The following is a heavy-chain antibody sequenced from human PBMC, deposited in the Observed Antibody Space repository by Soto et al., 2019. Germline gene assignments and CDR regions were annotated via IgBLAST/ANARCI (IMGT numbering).Heavy chain of an antibody. Sequence: PGGSLRLSCAASGRTFSSYLMSWVRQAPGKGLEWVSAISGSGSNTYYADSVKGRFTISRDNAKNTLYLQMNSLRAEDTAVYYCAKQLRWSPRVYYYYGMDVWGQGTTVTVSS. D-gene: IGHD4-17*01. CDR2: ISGSGSNT. CDR1: GRTFSSYL. V-gene: IGHV3-23*01. J-gene: IGHJ6*02. CDR3: AKQLRWSPRVYYYYGMDV.